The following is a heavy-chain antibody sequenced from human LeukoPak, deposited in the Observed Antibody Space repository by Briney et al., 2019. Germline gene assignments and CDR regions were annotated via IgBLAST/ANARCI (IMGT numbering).Heavy chain of an antibody. V-gene: IGHV3-23*01. D-gene: IGHD2-15*01. Sequence: GGSLRLSCEASGFTFSSYSMTWVRQAPGRGLEWLSIMSDSGAVTFYADSVKGRFTISRDNSKNTLFLQMNSLRADDTAVYYCAKGRVVPAALLDYWGQGTLVTVSS. J-gene: IGHJ4*02. CDR1: GFTFSSYS. CDR2: MSDSGAVT. CDR3: AKGRVVPAALLDY.